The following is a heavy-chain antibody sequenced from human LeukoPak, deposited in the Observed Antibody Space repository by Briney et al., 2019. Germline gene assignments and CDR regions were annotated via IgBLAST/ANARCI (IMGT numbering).Heavy chain of an antibody. CDR3: AKNIAAPTTPFDY. Sequence: PGGSLRLSCSASGFTFSSFAMHWVRQAPGKGLDYISSISSNGDTTYYADSVKGRFTISRDNSKNTLYLQMNYLRAEDTALYYCAKNIAAPTTPFDYWGQGTLVTVSS. V-gene: IGHV3-64*04. CDR2: ISSNGDTT. D-gene: IGHD6-13*01. J-gene: IGHJ4*02. CDR1: GFTFSSFA.